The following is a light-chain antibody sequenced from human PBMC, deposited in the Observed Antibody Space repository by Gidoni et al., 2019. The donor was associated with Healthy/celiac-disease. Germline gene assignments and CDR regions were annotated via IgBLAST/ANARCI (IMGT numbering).Light chain of an antibody. CDR1: KGISSY. V-gene: IGKV1-8*01. CDR2: AAS. CDR3: QQYYSYPLT. J-gene: IGKJ1*01. Sequence: AIRMTQSPSSFSASTGDRVTITCRASKGISSYLACHQQKPGKAPKLLIYAASTLQSGVPSRFSGSGSGTDFTLTISCLQSEDFATYYCQQYYSYPLTFGQGTKVEIK.